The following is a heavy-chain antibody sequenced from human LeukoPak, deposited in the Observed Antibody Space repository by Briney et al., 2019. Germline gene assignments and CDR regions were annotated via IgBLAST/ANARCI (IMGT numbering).Heavy chain of an antibody. D-gene: IGHD3-3*02. CDR2: IYYSGST. CDR1: GGSISPYY. J-gene: IGHJ6*03. CDR3: ARAFYPGYYSYMAV. V-gene: IGHV4-59*01. Sequence: SETLSLTCTVSGGSISPYYWSWIRQPPGKGLEWIGYIYYSGSTNYNPSLKSRVTISVDTSKNQFSLKLSSVTAADTAVYYCARAFYPGYYSYMAVWGKGTTVTVPS.